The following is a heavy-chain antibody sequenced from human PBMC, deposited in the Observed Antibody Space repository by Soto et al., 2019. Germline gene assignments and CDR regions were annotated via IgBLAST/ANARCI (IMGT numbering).Heavy chain of an antibody. J-gene: IGHJ6*02. CDR2: IKSKTDGGTT. V-gene: IGHV3-15*01. CDR3: TTDGQGYDFWSGYYYYYGMDV. Sequence: GGSLRLSCAASGFTFSNAWMSWVRQAPGKGLEWVGRIKSKTDGGTTDYAAPVKGRFTISRDDSKNTLYLQMNSLKTEDTAVYYCTTDGQGYDFWSGYYYYYGMDVWGQGTTVTSP. D-gene: IGHD3-3*01. CDR1: GFTFSNAW.